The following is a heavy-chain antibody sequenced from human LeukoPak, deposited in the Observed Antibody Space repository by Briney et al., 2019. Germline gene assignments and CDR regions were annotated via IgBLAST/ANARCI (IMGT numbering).Heavy chain of an antibody. CDR3: ARTHLPYCSGGSCYPSGYYYGMDV. V-gene: IGHV1-69*04. CDR2: IIPILGIA. D-gene: IGHD2-15*01. CDR1: RGTFSSYA. J-gene: IGHJ6*02. Sequence: ASVKVSCKASRGTFSSYAISWVRQAPGQGLEWMGRIIPILGIANYAQKFQGRVTITADKSTSTAYMELSSLRSEDTAVYYCARTHLPYCSGGSCYPSGYYYGMDVWGQGTTVTVSS.